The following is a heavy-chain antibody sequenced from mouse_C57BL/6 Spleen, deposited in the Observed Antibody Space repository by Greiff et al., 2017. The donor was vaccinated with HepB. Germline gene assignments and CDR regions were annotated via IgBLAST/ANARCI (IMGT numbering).Heavy chain of an antibody. V-gene: IGHV1-52*01. CDR2: IDPSDSET. CDR3: ARGGITTVVALDY. D-gene: IGHD1-1*01. Sequence: QVQLQQPGAELVRPGSSVKLSCKASGYTFTSYWMHWVKQRPIQGLEWIGNIDPSDSETHYNQKFKDKATLTVDKSSSTAYMQLSSLTSEDSAVYYCARGGITTVVALDYWGQGTTLTVSS. J-gene: IGHJ2*01. CDR1: GYTFTSYW.